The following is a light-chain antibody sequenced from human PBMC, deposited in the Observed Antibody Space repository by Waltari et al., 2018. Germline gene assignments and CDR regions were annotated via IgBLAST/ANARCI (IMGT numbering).Light chain of an antibody. J-gene: IGKJ1*01. V-gene: IGKV3-20*01. CDR1: QSSSKY. Sequence: EIVLTQSPGTLSLSPGERATLPCRASQSSSKYLAWYQQRPGPAPRLLIYHASIRAIGIPDRFSGSGSGTDFSLTISRLEPEDFAVYYCQHYVSLPATFGQGTTVEVK. CDR3: QHYVSLPAT. CDR2: HAS.